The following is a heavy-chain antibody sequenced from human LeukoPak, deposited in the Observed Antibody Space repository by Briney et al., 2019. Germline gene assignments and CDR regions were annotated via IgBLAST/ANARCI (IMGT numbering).Heavy chain of an antibody. CDR1: GGSISSSSYY. CDR2: IHYGGSA. D-gene: IGHD4-23*01. Sequence: SETLSLTCNVSGGSISSSSYYWGWIRQPPGKGLEWIGSIHYGGSAYYNPSLKSRVTMSVDTSKNQFSLKLRSVTAADTAVYYCARPYGGSTNFDYWGQGTLVTVSS. J-gene: IGHJ4*02. V-gene: IGHV4-39*01. CDR3: ARPYGGSTNFDY.